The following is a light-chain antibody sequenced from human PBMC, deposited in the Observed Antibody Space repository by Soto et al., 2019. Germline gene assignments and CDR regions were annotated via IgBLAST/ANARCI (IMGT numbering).Light chain of an antibody. CDR1: QSVSSN. CDR2: RAS. CDR3: QQYNN. Sequence: EIVMTQSPATLSVSPGERATLSCRASQSVSSNLAWYQQKPGQAHRPLIYRASTRATGIPARFSGSGSGTEFTLTISSLQSEDFAVYYCQQYNNFGGGTKVAIK. V-gene: IGKV3-15*01. J-gene: IGKJ4*01.